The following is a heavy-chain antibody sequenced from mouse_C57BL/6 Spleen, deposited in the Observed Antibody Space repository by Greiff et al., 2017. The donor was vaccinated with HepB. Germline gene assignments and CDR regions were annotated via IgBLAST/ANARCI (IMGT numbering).Heavy chain of an antibody. CDR1: GYAFSSYW. D-gene: IGHD1-1*01. V-gene: IGHV1-80*01. CDR3: ARGEIYYYGSSCWYFDV. CDR2: IYPGDGDT. J-gene: IGHJ1*03. Sequence: QVQLKESGAELVKPGASVKISCKASGYAFSSYWMNWVKQRPGKGLEWIGQIYPGDGDTNYNGKFKGKATLTADKSSSTAYMQLSSLTSEDSAVYFCARGEIYYYGSSCWYFDVWGTGTTVTVSS.